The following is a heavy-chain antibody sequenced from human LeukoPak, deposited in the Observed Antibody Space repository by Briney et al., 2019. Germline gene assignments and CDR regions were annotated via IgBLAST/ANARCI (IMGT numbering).Heavy chain of an antibody. CDR3: AKGAVAGRPNWFDP. CDR2: ISGSGGST. J-gene: IGHJ5*02. V-gene: IGHV3-23*01. CDR1: GFSFSSYA. Sequence: AGGSLRLSCAASGFSFSSYAMSWVRQAPGRGLEWVSAISGSGGSTYYADSVKGRFTISRDNSKNTLYLKMNSLPAEDTAVYYCAKGAVAGRPNWFDPWGQGTLVTVSS. D-gene: IGHD6-13*01.